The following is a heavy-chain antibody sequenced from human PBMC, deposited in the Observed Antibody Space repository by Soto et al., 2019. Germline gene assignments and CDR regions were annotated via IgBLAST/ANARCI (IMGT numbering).Heavy chain of an antibody. CDR3: TRIQGDYQEGYYYYMDV. Sequence: PSETLSLTCAVSGYSISSSNWWGWIRQPPGKGLEWIGYTYYSGSTYYNPSLKSRVTMSVDTSQNQFSLKLSSVTAVATAVYYSTRIQGDYQEGYYYYMDVWGKGTTVTLSS. CDR1: GYSISSSNW. J-gene: IGHJ6*03. CDR2: TYYSGST. D-gene: IGHD4-17*01. V-gene: IGHV4-28*01.